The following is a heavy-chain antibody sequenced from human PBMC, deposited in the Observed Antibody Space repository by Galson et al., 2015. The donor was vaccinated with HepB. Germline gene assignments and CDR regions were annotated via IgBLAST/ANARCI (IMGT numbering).Heavy chain of an antibody. D-gene: IGHD5-12*01. CDR3: ARDHIVATIIWYFDL. V-gene: IGHV3-30-3*01. J-gene: IGHJ2*01. CDR2: ISYDGSNK. CDR1: GFTFSSYA. Sequence: SLRLSCAASGFTFSSYAMHWVRQAPGKGLEWVAVISYDGSNKYYADSVKGRFTISRDNSKNTLYLQINSLRAEDTAVYYCARDHIVATIIWYFDLWGRGTLVTVSS.